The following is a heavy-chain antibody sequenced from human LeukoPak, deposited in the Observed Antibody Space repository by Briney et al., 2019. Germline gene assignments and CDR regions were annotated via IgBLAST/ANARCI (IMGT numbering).Heavy chain of an antibody. D-gene: IGHD1-26*01. CDR1: GGSFSGYY. CDR3: ARGGRGAGATFDY. Sequence: PSETLSLTCAVYGGSFSGYYWSWIRQPPGKGLEWIGEINHSGSTNYNPSLKSRVTISVDTSKNQFSLKLSSVTAVDTAVYYCARGGRGAGATFDYWGQGTLVTVSS. CDR2: INHSGST. V-gene: IGHV4-34*01. J-gene: IGHJ4*02.